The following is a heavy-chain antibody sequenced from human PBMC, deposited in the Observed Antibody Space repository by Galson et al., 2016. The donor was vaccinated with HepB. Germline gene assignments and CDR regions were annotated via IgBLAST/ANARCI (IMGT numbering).Heavy chain of an antibody. J-gene: IGHJ3*02. CDR1: GDSVSSNSAA. CDR3: ARVAYYYYDSDDYHYVSDAFDI. V-gene: IGHV6-1*01. Sequence: CAISGDSVSSNSAAWDWIRQSPSRGLEWLGRTYYRSKWFIDYAVSVRGRMTISPDTSKNQFSLQVNSVTPEDTAVYYCARVAYYYYDSDDYHYVSDAFDIWGQGTMVTVSS. CDR2: TYYRSKWFI. D-gene: IGHD3-22*01.